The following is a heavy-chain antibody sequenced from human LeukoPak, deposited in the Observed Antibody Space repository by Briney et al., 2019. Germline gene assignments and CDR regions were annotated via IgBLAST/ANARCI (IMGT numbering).Heavy chain of an antibody. CDR2: ITWNSDNI. D-gene: IGHD3-22*01. CDR3: ARDWADSSGYYYYYMDV. CDR1: GFTFDDYA. J-gene: IGHJ6*03. V-gene: IGHV3-9*03. Sequence: PGGSLRLSCAASGFTFDDYAMHWVRQAPGKGLEWVSGITWNSDNIEYADSGKGRFTISRDDAKNSLYLQMNSLRAEDMALYYCARDWADSSGYYYYYMDVWGKGTTVTISS.